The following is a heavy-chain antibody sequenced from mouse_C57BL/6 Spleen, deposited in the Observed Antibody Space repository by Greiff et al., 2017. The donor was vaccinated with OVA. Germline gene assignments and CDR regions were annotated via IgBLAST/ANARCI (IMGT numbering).Heavy chain of an antibody. Sequence: QVQLQQPGAELVMPGASVKLSCKASGYTFTSYWLHWVKQRPGQGLEWIGEIDPSVSYTIYNQKFKGKSLLTVGKSSSTACMQLSSLTSEDSAVNYCARYSNYAKDYWGQGTAVTGSS. CDR2: IDPSVSYT. J-gene: IGHJ4*01. CDR3: ARYSNYAKDY. V-gene: IGHV1-69*01. CDR1: GYTFTSYW.